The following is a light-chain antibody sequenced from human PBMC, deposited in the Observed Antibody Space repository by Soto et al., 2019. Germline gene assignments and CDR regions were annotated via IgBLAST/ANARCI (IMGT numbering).Light chain of an antibody. V-gene: IGKV3-15*01. CDR2: DAS. Sequence: EVVMTQSPAAVSVSPGERATLSCRASESVSRNLAWYQQKPGQAPRLLIYDASTRATGIPDRFSGSGSGTEFTLTISSLQPDDSATYYCQQYNTFPITFGQGTRLE. CDR1: ESVSRN. J-gene: IGKJ5*01. CDR3: QQYNTFPIT.